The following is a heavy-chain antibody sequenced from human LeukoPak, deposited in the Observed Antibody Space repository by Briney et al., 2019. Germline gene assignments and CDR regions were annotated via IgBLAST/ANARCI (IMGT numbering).Heavy chain of an antibody. CDR1: GGAIISDNFY. CDR2: INYSGTT. J-gene: IGHJ4*02. Sequence: PSETLSLTCTASGGAIISDNFYWGWVRQPPGKGLEWVGSINYSGTTYYNPSLRSRVSISVDTSRTQLSLRLNSVTAADTAVYYCGRLFDSWGQGILVTVSS. CDR3: GRLFDS. V-gene: IGHV4-39*01.